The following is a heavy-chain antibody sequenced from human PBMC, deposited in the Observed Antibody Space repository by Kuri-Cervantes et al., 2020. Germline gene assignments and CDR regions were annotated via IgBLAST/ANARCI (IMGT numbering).Heavy chain of an antibody. CDR2: IWYDGSNK. CDR3: ASEGYYGSEIKGEFDY. V-gene: IGHV3-33*01. CDR1: GFTFSSYG. J-gene: IGHJ4*02. Sequence: GGSLRLSCAASGFTFSSYGMHWVRQAPGKGLEWVAVIWYDGSNKYYADSVKGRFTISRDNSKNTLYLQMNSLRAEDTAVYYCASEGYYGSEIKGEFDYWGQGTLVTVSS. D-gene: IGHD3-10*01.